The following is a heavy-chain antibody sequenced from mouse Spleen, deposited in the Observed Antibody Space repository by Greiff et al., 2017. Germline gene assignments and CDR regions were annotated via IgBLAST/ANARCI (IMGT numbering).Heavy chain of an antibody. CDR2: IRNKANGYTT. CDR3: ARDKDRYDAHWYFDV. J-gene: IGHJ1*01. Sequence: EVQLVESGGGLVQPGGSLRLSCATSGFTFTDYYMSWVRQPPGKALEWLGFIRNKANGYTTEYSASVKGRFTISRDNSQSILYLQMNTLRAEDSATYYCARDKDRYDAHWYFDVWGAGTTVTVSS. CDR1: GFTFTDYY. V-gene: IGHV7-3*02. D-gene: IGHD2-14*01.